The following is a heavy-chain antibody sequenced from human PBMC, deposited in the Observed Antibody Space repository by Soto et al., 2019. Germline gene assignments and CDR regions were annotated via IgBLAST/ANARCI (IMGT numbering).Heavy chain of an antibody. Sequence: SETLSLTCAVYGGSFSGYYWSWIRQPPGKGLEWIGEINHSGSTNYNPSLKSRVTISVDTSKNQFSLKLSSVTAADTAVYYCARGKYGYCGGDCYSGFDYWGQGTLVTVSS. J-gene: IGHJ4*02. CDR3: ARGKYGYCGGDCYSGFDY. CDR1: GGSFSGYY. CDR2: INHSGST. D-gene: IGHD2-21*02. V-gene: IGHV4-34*01.